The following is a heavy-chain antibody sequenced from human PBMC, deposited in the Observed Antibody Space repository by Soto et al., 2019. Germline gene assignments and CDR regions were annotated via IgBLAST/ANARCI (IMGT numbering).Heavy chain of an antibody. CDR3: TTENDFWSGYSLAAVFDY. D-gene: IGHD3-3*01. J-gene: IGHJ4*02. CDR2: IKSKTDGGTT. Sequence: GGSLRLSCAASGFTFSNAWMSWVRQAPGKGLEWVGRIKSKTDGGTTDYAAPVKGRFTISRDDSKNTLYLQMNSLKTEDTAVYYCTTENDFWSGYSLAAVFDYWGQGTLVTVSS. CDR1: GFTFSNAW. V-gene: IGHV3-15*01.